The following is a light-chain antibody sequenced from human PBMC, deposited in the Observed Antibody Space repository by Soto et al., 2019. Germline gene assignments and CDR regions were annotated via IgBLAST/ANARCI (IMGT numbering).Light chain of an antibody. CDR1: QSVGSN. V-gene: IGKV3-15*01. CDR2: GVS. Sequence: DIVMTQSPATLAVSPWEGATLSCRASQSVGSNLAWYQQKPAQAPRLLIYGVSTRATGTPARFSGSGSGTEFTLTISSLQPDDFATYYCQHYNSYSEAFGQGTKVDIK. J-gene: IGKJ1*01. CDR3: QHYNSYSEA.